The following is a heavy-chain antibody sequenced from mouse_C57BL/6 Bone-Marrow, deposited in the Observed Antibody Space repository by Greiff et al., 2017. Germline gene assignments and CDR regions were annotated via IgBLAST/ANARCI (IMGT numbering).Heavy chain of an antibody. V-gene: IGHV14-4*01. Sequence: VQLQQSGAELVRPGASVKLSCTASGFNIKDDSMHWVKQRPEQGLEWIGWIDPENGDTEYASKFQGKATITADTSSNTAYLQLSSLTSEDTAVYYCRSSAWFAYWGQGTLVTVSA. D-gene: IGHD1-3*01. CDR3: RSSAWFAY. J-gene: IGHJ3*01. CDR1: GFNIKDDS. CDR2: IDPENGDT.